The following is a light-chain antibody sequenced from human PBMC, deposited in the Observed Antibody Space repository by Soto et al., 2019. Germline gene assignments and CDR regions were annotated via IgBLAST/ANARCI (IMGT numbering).Light chain of an antibody. CDR2: YDS. Sequence: SYELTQPPSVSVAPGKTARITCGGTTIGSKSVHWYQQKPGQAHVLVIYYDSDRPSGIPERFSGSNSGNTATLTISRVEAGDEADYYCQVWDSSSDRDVVFGGGPQLTVL. CDR1: TIGSKS. CDR3: QVWDSSSDRDVV. V-gene: IGLV3-21*04. J-gene: IGLJ2*01.